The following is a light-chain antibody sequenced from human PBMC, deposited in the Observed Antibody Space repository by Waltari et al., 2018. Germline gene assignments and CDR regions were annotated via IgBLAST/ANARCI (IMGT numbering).Light chain of an antibody. CDR1: SANIGGNS. V-gene: IGLV1-44*01. J-gene: IGLJ2*01. CDR3: AAWDDSLTLVV. Sequence: QSVLTQPPSASGTPGQRVTIACSGTSANIGGNSVNWYQQLPGMAPNLLIYSSSQRPSGVPDRFSASKSGTSATLAISGPQSEDEADYYCAAWDDSLTLVVFGGGTKLTVL. CDR2: SSS.